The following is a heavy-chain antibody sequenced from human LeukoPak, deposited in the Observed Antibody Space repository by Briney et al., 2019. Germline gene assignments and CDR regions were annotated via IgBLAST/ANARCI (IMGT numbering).Heavy chain of an antibody. D-gene: IGHD3-9*01. V-gene: IGHV3-30-3*01. CDR1: GFTFSSYA. CDR2: ISYDGSNK. Sequence: GGSLRLSCAASGFTFSSYAMHWVRQAPGKGLEWVAVISYDGSNKYNAGSVKGRFTISRDNSKNTLYLQMNSLRAEDTAVYYCARDGEQNNYGILAGDYWGQGTLVTVSS. J-gene: IGHJ4*02. CDR3: ARDGEQNNYGILAGDY.